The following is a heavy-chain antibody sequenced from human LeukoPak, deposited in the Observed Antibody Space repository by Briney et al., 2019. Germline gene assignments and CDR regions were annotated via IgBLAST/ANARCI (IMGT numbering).Heavy chain of an antibody. J-gene: IGHJ6*03. CDR3: ARRGESYYYYMDV. Sequence: ASVKVSCKASGYTFTSYAMHWVRQAPGQRLEWMGWINAGNGNTKYSQEFQGRVTITRNTSISTAYMELSSLTSEDTAVYYCARRGESYYYYMDVWGKGTTVTVSS. V-gene: IGHV1-3*03. D-gene: IGHD2-21*01. CDR1: GYTFTSYA. CDR2: INAGNGNT.